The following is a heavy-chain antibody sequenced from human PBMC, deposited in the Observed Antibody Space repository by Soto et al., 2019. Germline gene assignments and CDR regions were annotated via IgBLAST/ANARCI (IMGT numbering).Heavy chain of an antibody. CDR3: ARWSYLDY. J-gene: IGHJ4*02. CDR1: GFSFGSYA. Sequence: GGSLRLSCAASGFSFGSYALSWVRQAPGKGLEWVSTISGSDGKTFYADSVKGRFSISRDASQNTLYLQMNSLRADDTAIYYCARWSYLDYWGQGTRVTVSS. V-gene: IGHV3-23*01. CDR2: ISGSDGKT. D-gene: IGHD3-3*01.